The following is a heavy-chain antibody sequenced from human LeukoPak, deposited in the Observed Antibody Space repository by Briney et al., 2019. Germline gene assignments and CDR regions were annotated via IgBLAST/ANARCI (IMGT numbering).Heavy chain of an antibody. CDR3: ARRASGSYLVGGSPGYFDY. V-gene: IGHV3-74*01. J-gene: IGHJ4*02. D-gene: IGHD1-26*01. CDR1: GFTFSNNR. CDR2: INSDGSST. Sequence: VGSLRLSCAASGFTFSNNRMHWVRQAPGKGLLWVSRINSDGSSTSYADSVKGRFTISRDNAKNSLYLQMNSLRAEDTAVYYCARRASGSYLVGGSPGYFDYWGQGTLVTVSS.